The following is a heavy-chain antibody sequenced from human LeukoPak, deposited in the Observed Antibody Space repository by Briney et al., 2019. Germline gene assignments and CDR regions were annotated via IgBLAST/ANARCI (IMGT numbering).Heavy chain of an antibody. CDR3: ANHHPLRYLDL. CDR1: GFTFSTFS. Sequence: GGSLRLSCAASGFTFSTFSMSWVRQPPGKGLEWVSAIIDGDGATYYGDFVKGRFTISRDNSQSTLYLQMNNLRAEDTAVYYCANHHPLRYLDLWGHGTLVTVSS. J-gene: IGHJ2*01. V-gene: IGHV3-23*01. CDR2: IIDGDGAT.